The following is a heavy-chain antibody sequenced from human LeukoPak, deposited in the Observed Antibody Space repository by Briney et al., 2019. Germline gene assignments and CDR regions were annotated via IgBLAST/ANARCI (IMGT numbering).Heavy chain of an antibody. CDR2: ISDIGSI. J-gene: IGHJ4*02. CDR1: GGSISSYY. D-gene: IGHD2/OR15-2a*01. V-gene: IGHV4-59*08. Sequence: SETLSLTCTVSGGSISSYYWSWIRQPPGKGLEWIAYISDIGSINYNPSLKSRITISLDTSKNQFSLKLSSVTAADTAVYYCAGHHPRNTVDFWGQGTLVTVSS. CDR3: AGHHPRNTVDF.